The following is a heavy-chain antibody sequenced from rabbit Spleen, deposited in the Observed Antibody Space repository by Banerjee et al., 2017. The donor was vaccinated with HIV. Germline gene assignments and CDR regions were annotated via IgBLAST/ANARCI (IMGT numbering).Heavy chain of an antibody. CDR3: ARDTSSSFSSYGMDL. CDR1: GFSFSAHYV. V-gene: IGHV1S45*01. Sequence: QEHLVESGGGLVQPEGSLTLTCTAAGFSFSAHYVMYWVRQAPGKGLEWIACIDIDSNGSTYYASWAKGRFTISKTSSTTVTLQMTSLTAADTATYFCARDTSSSFSSYGMDLWGPGHPRHRL. CDR2: IDIDSNGST. D-gene: IGHD1-1*01. J-gene: IGHJ6*01.